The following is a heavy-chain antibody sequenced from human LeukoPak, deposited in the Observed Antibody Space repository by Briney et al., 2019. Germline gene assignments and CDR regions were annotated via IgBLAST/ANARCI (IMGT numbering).Heavy chain of an antibody. CDR2: IYHSGST. CDR3: ARDPQRYWYFDL. D-gene: IGHD2-2*01. J-gene: IGHJ2*01. Sequence: RSSETLSLTRTVSGGSISSYYWSWIRQPPGKGLEWIGSIYHSGSTYYNPSLKSRVTISVDTSKNQFSLKLSSVTAADTAVYYCARDPQRYWYFDLWGRGTLVTVSS. CDR1: GGSISSYY. V-gene: IGHV4-38-2*02.